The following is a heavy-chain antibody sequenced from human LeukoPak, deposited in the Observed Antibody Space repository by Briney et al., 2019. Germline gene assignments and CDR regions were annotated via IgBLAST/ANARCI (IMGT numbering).Heavy chain of an antibody. Sequence: PGGSLRLSCAASGFIFTNAWVSWVRQAPGKGLEWVGRIKSKSDGGTTDYAAPVKGRFTISRDDSKNTLYLQMNSLKTEDTAVYYCTNLYYYFWSGYYHNAFDIWGQGTMVTVSS. CDR2: IKSKSDGGTT. CDR3: TNLYYYFWSGYYHNAFDI. J-gene: IGHJ3*02. CDR1: GFIFTNAW. V-gene: IGHV3-15*01. D-gene: IGHD3-3*01.